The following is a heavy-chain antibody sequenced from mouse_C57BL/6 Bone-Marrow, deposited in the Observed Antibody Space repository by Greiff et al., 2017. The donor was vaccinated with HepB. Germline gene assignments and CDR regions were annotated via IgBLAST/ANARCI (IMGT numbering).Heavy chain of an antibody. V-gene: IGHV14-4*01. D-gene: IGHD1-1*01. CDR2: IDPENGDT. Sequence: EVQLVESGAELVRPGASVKLSCTASGFNIKDDYMHWVKQRPEQGLEWIGWIDPENGDTEYASKFQGKATITADPSSNTAYLQLSSLTSEDTAVYYCTTWTTVVADAMDYWGQGTSVTVSS. CDR3: TTWTTVVADAMDY. CDR1: GFNIKDDY. J-gene: IGHJ4*01.